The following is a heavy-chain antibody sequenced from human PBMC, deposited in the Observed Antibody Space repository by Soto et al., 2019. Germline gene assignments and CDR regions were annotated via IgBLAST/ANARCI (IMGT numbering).Heavy chain of an antibody. V-gene: IGHV3-30*18. J-gene: IGHJ4*02. CDR2: ISNDGNTR. CDR1: GFTFRSHG. CDR3: AKDREDTAMTLDY. D-gene: IGHD5-18*01. Sequence: ESGGGVVQPGRSLRLSCVVSGFTFRSHGMHWVRQAPGKGLEWLAVISNDGNTRYYADSVKGRFTISRDNSRDTLNLQMTTLRPEDTAVYYCAKDREDTAMTLDYWGQGTLVTVSS.